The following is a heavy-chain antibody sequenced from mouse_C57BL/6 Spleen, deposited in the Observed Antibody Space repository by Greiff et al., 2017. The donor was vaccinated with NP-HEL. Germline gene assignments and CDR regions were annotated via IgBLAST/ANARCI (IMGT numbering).Heavy chain of an antibody. D-gene: IGHD1-1*01. J-gene: IGHJ3*01. CDR1: GFTFSDYG. CDR3: ARRDYGKAFAY. CDR2: ISSGSSTI. Sequence: EVQLQASGGGLVKPGGSLKLSCAASGFTFSDYGMHWVRQAPEKGLEWVAYISSGSSTIYYADTVKGRFTISRDNAKNTLFLQMTSLRSEDTAMYYCARRDYGKAFAYWGQGTLVTVSA. V-gene: IGHV5-17*01.